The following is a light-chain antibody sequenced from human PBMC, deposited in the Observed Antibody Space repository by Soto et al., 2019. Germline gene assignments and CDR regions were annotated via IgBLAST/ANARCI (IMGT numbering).Light chain of an antibody. CDR1: QGISSN. CDR3: QQYHNGPPVT. V-gene: IGKV3-15*01. CDR2: GAS. Sequence: MTQSPKSLSASVGDRVTITCRSSQGISSNLAWYQQKPGQAPRLLMYGASTRATGIPARFSGSGSGTEFTLTVSSLQSEDFGGYYCQQYHNGPPVTFGQGARLEIK. J-gene: IGKJ5*01.